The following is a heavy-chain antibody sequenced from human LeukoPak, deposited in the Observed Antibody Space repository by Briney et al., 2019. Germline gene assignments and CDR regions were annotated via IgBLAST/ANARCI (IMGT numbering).Heavy chain of an antibody. Sequence: SESLSFTCTVSGGSISSYYWSWIRQPPGKGLEWIGYIYYSGSTNYNPSLKSRVTISVDTSKNQFSLKLSSVTAADTAVYYCARVKGKRGYFDYWGQGTLVTVSS. D-gene: IGHD3-10*01. CDR2: IYYSGST. J-gene: IGHJ4*02. CDR1: GGSISSYY. CDR3: ARVKGKRGYFDY. V-gene: IGHV4-59*01.